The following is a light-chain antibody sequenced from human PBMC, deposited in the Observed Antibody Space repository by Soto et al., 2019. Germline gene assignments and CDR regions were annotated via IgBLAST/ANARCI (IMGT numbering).Light chain of an antibody. V-gene: IGLV2-14*01. J-gene: IGLJ2*01. CDR3: CSSTSLSTVV. Sequence: QSVLTQPASVSGSPGQSITISCTGTSSDVGGYNHVSWYQHSPGKAPKLILFAVSDRPSGVSHRFSGSKSGNTASLTISGLQADDEADYYCCSSTSLSTVVFGGGTKLTVL. CDR2: AVS. CDR1: SSDVGGYNH.